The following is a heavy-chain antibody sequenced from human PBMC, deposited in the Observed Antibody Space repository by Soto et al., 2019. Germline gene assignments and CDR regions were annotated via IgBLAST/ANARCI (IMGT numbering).Heavy chain of an antibody. J-gene: IGHJ6*02. CDR2: IIPILGIA. V-gene: IGHV1-69*04. CDR1: GYSFTSYG. D-gene: IGHD6-19*01. CDR3: GRAGTPYYYGMDV. Sequence: GASVKVSCKASGYSFTSYGISWVRQAPGQGLEWMGRIIPILGIANYAQKFQGRVTITADKSTSTAYMELSSLRSEDTAVYYCGRAGTPYYYGMDVWGQGTTVTVSS.